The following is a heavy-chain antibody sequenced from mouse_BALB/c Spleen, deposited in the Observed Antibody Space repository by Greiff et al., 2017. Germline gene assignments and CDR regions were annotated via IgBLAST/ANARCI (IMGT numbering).Heavy chain of an antibody. J-gene: IGHJ2*01. Sequence: EVMLVESGGGLVKPGGSLKLSCAASGFTFSDYYMYWVRQTPEKRLEWVATISDGGSYTYYPDSVKGRFTISRDNAKNNLYLQMSSLKSEDTAMYYCAREGDGPLDYWGQGTTLTVSS. V-gene: IGHV5-4*02. CDR3: AREGDGPLDY. CDR1: GFTFSDYY. CDR2: ISDGGSYT. D-gene: IGHD1-2*01.